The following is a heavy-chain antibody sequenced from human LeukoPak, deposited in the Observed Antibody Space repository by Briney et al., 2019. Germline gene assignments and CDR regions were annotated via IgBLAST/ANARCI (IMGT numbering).Heavy chain of an antibody. CDR2: ISSSSSTI. D-gene: IGHD2-8*01. CDR1: GFTFSSYS. V-gene: IGHV3-48*04. Sequence: PGGSLRLSCAASGFTFSSYSMNWVRQAPGKGLEWVSYISSSSSTIYYADSVKGRFTISRDNAKNSLYLQMNSLRAEDTAVYYCARVYLERLTAGYFDHWGQGTQVTVSP. J-gene: IGHJ4*02. CDR3: ARVYLERLTAGYFDH.